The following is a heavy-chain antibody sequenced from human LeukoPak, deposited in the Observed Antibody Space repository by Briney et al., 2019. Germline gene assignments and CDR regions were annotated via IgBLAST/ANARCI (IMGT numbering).Heavy chain of an antibody. Sequence: PGGSLRLSCAASGFIFSKCGMHWVRQAPGKGLEWVAVISYDGSNKNYADSVKGRFTISRDNSENTLYLQMNSLRVEDTAVYYCAKGRGAYYYCAMDVWGQGTTVTVSS. CDR1: GFIFSKCG. CDR3: AKGRGAYYYCAMDV. J-gene: IGHJ6*02. V-gene: IGHV3-30*18. CDR2: ISYDGSNK. D-gene: IGHD3-16*01.